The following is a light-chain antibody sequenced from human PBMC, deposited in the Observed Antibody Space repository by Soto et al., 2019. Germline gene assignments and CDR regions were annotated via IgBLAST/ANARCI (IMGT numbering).Light chain of an antibody. CDR2: DAS. J-gene: IGKJ4*01. V-gene: IGKV1-5*01. CDR3: QQYNSYSPLT. Sequence: DIQLTQSPGTLSASAGDRVTITCRASQSISSWLASYQQKPRKAAKLLIYDASSLESGVPSRFSGSGSGTEFTLTISFLQPHDFATYYCQQYNSYSPLTFGGGTKVDIK. CDR1: QSISSW.